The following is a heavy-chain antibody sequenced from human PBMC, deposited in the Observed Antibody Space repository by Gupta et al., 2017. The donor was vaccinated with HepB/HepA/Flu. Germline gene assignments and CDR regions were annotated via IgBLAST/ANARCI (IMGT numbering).Heavy chain of an antibody. CDR1: GDSMSKSGYF. CDR3: ATQRSQDSYWYHFDF. J-gene: IGHJ4*02. D-gene: IGHD2-8*02. CDR2: IHHPGTN. V-gene: IGHV4-39*01. Sequence: QLQLQESGPGLVKPSETRSLTCAVSGDSMSKSGYFWGWFRQPPGEGPAWIGTIHHPGTNYYVLSIMIRVALSVDRSKNHFSPSLSSANVGDMAMYYCATQRSQDSYWYHFDFCSQGTRVPVS.